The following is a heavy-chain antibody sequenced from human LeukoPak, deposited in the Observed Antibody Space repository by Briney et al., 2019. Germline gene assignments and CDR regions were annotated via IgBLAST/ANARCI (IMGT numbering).Heavy chain of an antibody. Sequence: GGSLRLSCAASGFTFSNYAMTWVRQAPGKGLEWVAVISYDGNNQYYADSVKGRFTISRDNAKNSLYLQMNSLRAEDTAVYYCARVATVTTNWFDPWGQGTLVTVSS. CDR2: ISYDGNNQ. J-gene: IGHJ5*02. D-gene: IGHD4-17*01. V-gene: IGHV3-30*04. CDR3: ARVATVTTNWFDP. CDR1: GFTFSNYA.